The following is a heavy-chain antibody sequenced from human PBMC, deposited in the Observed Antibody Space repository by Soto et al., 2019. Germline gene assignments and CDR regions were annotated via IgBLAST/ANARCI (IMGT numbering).Heavy chain of an antibody. Sequence: QLRLQESGPGLVKPLETLSLTCTVSGASISSDGFYWGWIRQPPGKGLEWIASIYYNGDTFHNPSLKSRVTMSVDTSKNTFSLNLRSVTAADTAVYYCARHVRDSRSLSGRYYFDYWGQGSLVTVSS. CDR1: GASISSDGFY. CDR2: IYYNGDT. V-gene: IGHV4-39*01. J-gene: IGHJ4*02. CDR3: ARHVRDSRSLSGRYYFDY. D-gene: IGHD6-6*01.